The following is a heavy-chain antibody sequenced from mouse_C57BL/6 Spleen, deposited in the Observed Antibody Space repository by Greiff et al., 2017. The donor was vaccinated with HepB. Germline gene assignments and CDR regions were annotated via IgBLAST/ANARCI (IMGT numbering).Heavy chain of an antibody. J-gene: IGHJ4*01. Sequence: VQLQQSGAELARPGASVKMSCKASGYTFTSYTMHWVNQRPGQGLEWIGYINPSSGYTKYNQKFKDKATLTADKSSSTAYMQLSSLTSEDSAVYYCARSSHYYGSSSYAMDYWGQGTSVTVSS. CDR3: ARSSHYYGSSSYAMDY. D-gene: IGHD1-1*01. CDR1: GYTFTSYT. CDR2: INPSSGYT. V-gene: IGHV1-4*01.